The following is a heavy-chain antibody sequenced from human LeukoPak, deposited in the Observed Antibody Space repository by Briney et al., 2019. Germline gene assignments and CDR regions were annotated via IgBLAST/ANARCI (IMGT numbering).Heavy chain of an antibody. J-gene: IGHJ4*02. CDR1: DDAIGKGSYY. CDR2: IYTSGTA. D-gene: IGHD2-8*01. Sequence: PSQTLSLTCSVSDDAIGKGSYYWNWIRQPAGKGLEWIGRIYTSGTADYNPSLSGRVTLSVDRSKNQFSLKLRSVTAADTAVYYCAKDSSEYTNGWEFDSWGQGAQVIVSS. V-gene: IGHV4-61*02. CDR3: AKDSSEYTNGWEFDS.